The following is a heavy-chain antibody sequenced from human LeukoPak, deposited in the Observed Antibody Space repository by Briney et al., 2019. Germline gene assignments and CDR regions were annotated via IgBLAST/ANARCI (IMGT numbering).Heavy chain of an antibody. Sequence: GASVEVSCKASGYTFTDYYMHWVRQAPGQGLEWMGWINPNSRRTDSAQKFPGRFPMTRDTSISTASMELSRLRSDDTAVYYCARRAREYSHAAFDIWGQGTMVTV. CDR3: ARRAREYSHAAFDI. J-gene: IGHJ3*02. CDR2: INPNSRRT. CDR1: GYTFTDYY. D-gene: IGHD5-18*01. V-gene: IGHV1-2*02.